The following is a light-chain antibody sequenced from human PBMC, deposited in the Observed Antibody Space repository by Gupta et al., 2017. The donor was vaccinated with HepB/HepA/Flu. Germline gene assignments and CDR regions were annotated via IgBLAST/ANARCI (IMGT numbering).Light chain of an antibody. CDR1: SSDVGGCDY. Sequence: QSPLPPPASASGSPGLSITISCTRTSSDVGGCDYVSWYQQHPGKAPKLMIYDVSTRPSGGSKRFSGSKTGNTSPLTISGLQAEDEADYYCRSYTTSTTVVFGGGTKLTVL. V-gene: IGLV2-14*03. CDR3: RSYTTSTTVV. J-gene: IGLJ2*01. CDR2: DVS.